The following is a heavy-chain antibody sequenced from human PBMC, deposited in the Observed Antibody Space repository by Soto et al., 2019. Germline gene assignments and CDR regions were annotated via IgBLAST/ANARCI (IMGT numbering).Heavy chain of an antibody. CDR1: GFTFSSYA. V-gene: IGHV3-30-3*01. D-gene: IGHD3-3*01. CDR2: ISYDGSNK. CDR3: ARDPLDFWISYGMDV. Sequence: GGSLRLSCAASGFTFSSYAMHWVRQAPGKGLEWVAVISYDGSNKYYADSVKGRFTISRDNSKNTLYLQMNSLRAEDTAVYYCARDPLDFWISYGMDVWGQGTTVTVSS. J-gene: IGHJ6*02.